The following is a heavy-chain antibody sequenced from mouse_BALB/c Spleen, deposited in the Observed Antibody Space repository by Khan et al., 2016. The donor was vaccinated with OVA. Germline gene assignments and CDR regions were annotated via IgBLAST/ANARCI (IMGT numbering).Heavy chain of an antibody. Sequence: QVQLKQSGPGLVQPSQSLSITCTVSGFSLTTYGVHWVRQSPGKGLEWLGVIWSGGTTDYNAPFISRLNITKDNSKSQVFFKMNSLRTDDTAMYYCARNSYKYDFTYWGQGTLVTVSA. J-gene: IGHJ3*01. CDR2: IWSGGTT. V-gene: IGHV2-2*01. CDR1: GFSLTTYG. D-gene: IGHD2-14*01. CDR3: ARNSYKYDFTY.